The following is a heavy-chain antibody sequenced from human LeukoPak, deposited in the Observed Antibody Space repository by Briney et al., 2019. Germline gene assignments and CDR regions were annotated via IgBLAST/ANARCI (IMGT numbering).Heavy chain of an antibody. D-gene: IGHD1-1*01. CDR1: GFTFSGCW. CDR3: AKYGQLED. J-gene: IGHJ4*02. CDR2: IKEDGSEK. V-gene: IGHV3-7*03. Sequence: GGSLRLSCAASGFTFSGCWMSWVRQAPGKGLEWVANIKEDGSEKHYVESVKGRFTISRDNAEISLYLHMNGLRAEDTAVYYCAKYGQLEDWGQGTLVTVSS.